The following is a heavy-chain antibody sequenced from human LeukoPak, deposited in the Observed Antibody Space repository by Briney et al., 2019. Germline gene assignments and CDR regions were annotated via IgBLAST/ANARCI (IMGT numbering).Heavy chain of an antibody. V-gene: IGHV4-59*01. CDR1: GGSISSYY. J-gene: IGHJ4*02. CDR2: IYYSGST. D-gene: IGHD3-10*01. CDR3: ATISGPRGDY. Sequence: PSETLSLTCTVSGGSISSYYWSWIRQPPGKGLEWIGCIYYSGSTNYNPSLKSRVTISVDTSKNQFSLKLSSVTAADTAVYYCATISGPRGDYWGQGTLVTVSS.